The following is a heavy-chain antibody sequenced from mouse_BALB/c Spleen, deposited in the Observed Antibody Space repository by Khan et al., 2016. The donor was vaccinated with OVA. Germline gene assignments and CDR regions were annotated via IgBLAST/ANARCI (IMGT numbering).Heavy chain of an antibody. J-gene: IGHJ3*01. CDR1: GYTFTDFY. Sequence: QVQLQQSGAELARPGASVKLSCKTSGYTFTDFYINWVKQRTGQGLEWIGDIYPGSANTYYNEKFQGKATLTVDKSSSTAYMQLSSLTSEDSAVYFCARSVSGSFGFWGQGTLVTVSA. CDR3: ARSVSGSFGF. CDR2: IYPGSANT. D-gene: IGHD1-1*01. V-gene: IGHV1-77*01.